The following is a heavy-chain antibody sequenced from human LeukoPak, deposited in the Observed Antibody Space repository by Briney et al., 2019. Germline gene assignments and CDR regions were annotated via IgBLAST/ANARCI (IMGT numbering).Heavy chain of an antibody. CDR2: ISSSGSTI. CDR1: GFTFTNYA. CDR3: AELSITMIGGV. D-gene: IGHD3-10*02. V-gene: IGHV3-48*03. J-gene: IGHJ6*04. Sequence: QSGGSLRLSCAASGFTFTNYAMTWVRQAPGKGLEWVSYISSSGSTIYYADSVKGRFTISRDNAKNSLYLQMNSLRAEDTAVYYCAELSITMIGGVWGKGTTVTISS.